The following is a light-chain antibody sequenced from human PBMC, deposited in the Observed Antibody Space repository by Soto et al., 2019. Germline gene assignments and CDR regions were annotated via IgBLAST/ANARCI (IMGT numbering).Light chain of an antibody. J-gene: IGLJ1*01. CDR3: CSYTTSTTYV. CDR2: GVN. Sequence: QSVLTQPASVSGSPGQSITISCTGTVSDVGGYDSVSWYQQHPGRAPKPIIYGVNNRPSGVSNRFSASKSADTASLTISGLQAEDEANYYCCSYTTSTTYVFGTGTKVTVL. CDR1: VSDVGGYDS. V-gene: IGLV2-14*03.